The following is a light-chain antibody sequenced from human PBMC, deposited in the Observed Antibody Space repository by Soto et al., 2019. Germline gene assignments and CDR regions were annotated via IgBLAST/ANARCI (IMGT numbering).Light chain of an antibody. Sequence: EIVMTQSPATLSVSPGERATLSCRASQSVSSNLAWYQQKPGQAPRLLIYGASTRATGIPARFSGSGSGTEFTLTISSLQSEDFAVYYCQQYNNWPFSPFGGGTKVEIQ. V-gene: IGKV3-15*01. CDR2: GAS. J-gene: IGKJ4*01. CDR3: QQYNNWPFSP. CDR1: QSVSSN.